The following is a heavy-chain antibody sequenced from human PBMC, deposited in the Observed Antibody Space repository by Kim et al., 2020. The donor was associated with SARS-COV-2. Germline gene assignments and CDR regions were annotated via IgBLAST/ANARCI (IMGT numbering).Heavy chain of an antibody. CDR2: IIPIFGTA. V-gene: IGHV1-69*13. D-gene: IGHD6-19*01. J-gene: IGHJ6*02. CDR3: AREGLPGYSSGWYSNYYYYGMDV. CDR1: GGTFSSYA. Sequence: SVKVSCKASGGTFSSYAISWVRQAPGQGLEWMGGIIPIFGTANYAQKFQGRVTITADESTSTAYMELSSLRSEDTAMYYCAREGLPGYSSGWYSNYYYYGMDVWGQGTTVTVSS.